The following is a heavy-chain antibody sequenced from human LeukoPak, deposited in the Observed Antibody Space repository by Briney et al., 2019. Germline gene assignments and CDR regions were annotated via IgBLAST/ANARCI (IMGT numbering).Heavy chain of an antibody. D-gene: IGHD3-10*01. J-gene: IGHJ3*02. CDR2: ISPSGGST. CDR3: ARVEISGSYGTFDI. V-gene: IGHV1-46*01. Sequence: ASVKVSCKASGFTFTSYYVHWVRQAPGQGLEWMAMISPSGGSTSYAQKFQGRVTLTRDTSTSTVYMELSSLRSEDTALFYCARVEISGSYGTFDIWGQGTMVTVSS. CDR1: GFTFTSYY.